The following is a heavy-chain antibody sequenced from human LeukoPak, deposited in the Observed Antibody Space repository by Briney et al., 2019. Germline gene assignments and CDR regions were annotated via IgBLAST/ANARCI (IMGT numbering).Heavy chain of an antibody. Sequence: PGGSLRLSCAASGFNVSNNFMSWVRQAPGKGLQWVSLVYSSGTSYHADSVKGRFSISRDKLKNNVFLQMNNLRVDDTAVYYCAKGGGWELPPLFDYWGQGTLVTVSS. D-gene: IGHD1-26*01. CDR3: AKGGGWELPPLFDY. V-gene: IGHV3-66*01. CDR2: VYSSGTS. J-gene: IGHJ4*02. CDR1: GFNVSNNF.